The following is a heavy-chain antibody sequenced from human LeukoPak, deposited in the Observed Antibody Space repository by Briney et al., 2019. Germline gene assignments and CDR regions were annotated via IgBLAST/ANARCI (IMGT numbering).Heavy chain of an antibody. CDR1: GGSISSSSYY. CDR3: ARECITMLRSDYFDY. V-gene: IGHV4-39*01. Sequence: PSETLSLTCTVSGGSISSSSYYWGWIRQPPGKGLEWIGSTYYSGSTYYNPSLKSRVTISVDTSKNQFSLKLSTVTAADTAVYYCARECITMLRSDYFDYWGQGTLVTVSS. D-gene: IGHD3-10*01. J-gene: IGHJ4*02. CDR2: TYYSGST.